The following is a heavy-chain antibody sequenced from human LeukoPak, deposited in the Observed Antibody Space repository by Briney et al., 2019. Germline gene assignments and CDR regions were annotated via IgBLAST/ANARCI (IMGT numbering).Heavy chain of an antibody. V-gene: IGHV3-21*01. CDR2: ISSSSSYI. J-gene: IGHJ4*02. CDR1: GFTFSSYS. D-gene: IGHD1-26*01. Sequence: GGSLRLSCAASGFTFSSYSMNWVRQAPGKGLEWVSSISSSSSYIYYADSVKGRFTISRDNAKNSLFLQMNSLRAEDTAVYYCARDSIVGATPFDYWGQGTLVTVSS. CDR3: ARDSIVGATPFDY.